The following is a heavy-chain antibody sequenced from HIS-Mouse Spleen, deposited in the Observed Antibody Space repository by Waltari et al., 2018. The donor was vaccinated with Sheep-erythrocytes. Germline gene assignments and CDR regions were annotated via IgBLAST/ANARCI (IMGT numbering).Heavy chain of an antibody. J-gene: IGHJ2*01. CDR1: GVTCSRYG. CDR2: ISYDGSNK. D-gene: IGHD1-1*01. V-gene: IGHV3-30*18. Sequence: QVQLVESGGGVVQPGRSLRLSCAACGVTCSRYGLHWVREAPGKGLELVAVISYDGSNKYYADSVKGRFTISRDNSKNTLYLQMNSLRAEDTAVYYCAKVRTVNYWYFDLWGRGTLVTVSS. CDR3: AKVRTVNYWYFDL.